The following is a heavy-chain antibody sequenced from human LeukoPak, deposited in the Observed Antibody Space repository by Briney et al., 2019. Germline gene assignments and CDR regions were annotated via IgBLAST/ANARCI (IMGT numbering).Heavy chain of an antibody. CDR2: IIPIFGTA. V-gene: IGHV1-69*05. J-gene: IGHJ4*02. CDR1: GGTFSSYA. D-gene: IGHD3-22*01. CDR3: ARDGGWDYDSSGYYSTYYFDY. Sequence: SVKVSCKASGGTFSSYAISWVRQAPGQGLEWMGGIIPIFGTANYAQKLQGRVTMTTDTSTSTAYMELRSLRSDDTAVYYCARDGGWDYDSSGYYSTYYFDYWGQGTLVTVSS.